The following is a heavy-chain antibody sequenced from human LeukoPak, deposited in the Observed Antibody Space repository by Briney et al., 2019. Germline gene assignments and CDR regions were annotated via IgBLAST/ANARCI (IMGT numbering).Heavy chain of an antibody. J-gene: IGHJ6*02. Sequence: PGGSLRLSCAASGFTFSSYGMHWVRQAPGKGLEWIGEIYHRGSTNYNPSLKSRVTISIDKSKNQFSLKLSSVTAADTAVYYCARVVEAGTYYYYGMDVWGQGTTVTVSS. V-gene: IGHV4-4*02. CDR2: IYHRGST. D-gene: IGHD1-7*01. CDR3: ARVVEAGTYYYYGMDV. CDR1: GFTFSSYG.